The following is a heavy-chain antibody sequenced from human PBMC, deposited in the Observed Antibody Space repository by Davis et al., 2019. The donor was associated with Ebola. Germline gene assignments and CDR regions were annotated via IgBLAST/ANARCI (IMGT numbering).Heavy chain of an antibody. CDR1: GDSVSSNSAA. CDR2: TYYRSKWYN. J-gene: IGHJ6*02. D-gene: IGHD3-10*01. V-gene: IGHV6-1*01. CDR3: ARDLSYYGSGSYYYYYYYGMDV. Sequence: HSQTLSLTCAISGDSVSSNSAAWNWIRQSPSRGLEWLGRTYYRSKWYNDYAVSVKSRITINPDTSKNQFSLQLNSVTPEDTAVYYCARDLSYYGSGSYYYYYYYGMDVWGQGTTVTVSS.